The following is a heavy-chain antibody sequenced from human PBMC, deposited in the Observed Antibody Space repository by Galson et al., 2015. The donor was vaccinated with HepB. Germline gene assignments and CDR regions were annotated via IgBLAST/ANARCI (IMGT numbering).Heavy chain of an antibody. D-gene: IGHD4-11*01. CDR2: ISYDGSNK. CDR1: GFTFSSYA. J-gene: IGHJ4*02. V-gene: IGHV3-30-3*01. CDR3: ARDRTTVGMFDY. Sequence: SLRLSCAASGFTFSSYAMHWVRQAPGKGLEWVAVISYDGSNKYYADSVKSRFTISRDNSKNTLYLQMNSLRAEDTAVYYCARDRTTVGMFDYWGQGTLVTVSS.